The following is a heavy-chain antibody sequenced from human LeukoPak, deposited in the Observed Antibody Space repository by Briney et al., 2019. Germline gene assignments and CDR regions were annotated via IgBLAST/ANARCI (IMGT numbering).Heavy chain of an antibody. CDR3: TREYAGTTNAFDI. Sequence: ASVKVSCKASGYTFTSYDINWVRQATGQGLEWMGWMNPNSGNTGYAQKFQGRVTMTRNTSISTAYMELSNLRSEDTAVYSCTREYAGTTNAFDIWGQGTMVTVSS. D-gene: IGHD1-1*01. J-gene: IGHJ3*02. CDR1: GYTFTSYD. CDR2: MNPNSGNT. V-gene: IGHV1-8*01.